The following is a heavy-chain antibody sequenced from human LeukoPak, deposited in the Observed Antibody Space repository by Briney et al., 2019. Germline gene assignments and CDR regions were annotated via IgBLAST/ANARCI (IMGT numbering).Heavy chain of an antibody. Sequence: GGSLRLSCAASGFTFGSYGMHWVRQAPGKGLEWVTFIRSDGSNKYYADSVKGRFTISRDNAKNSLYLQMNSLRAEDTAVYYCARGEYSFDYWGQGTLVTVSS. CDR2: IRSDGSNK. D-gene: IGHD6-6*01. CDR3: ARGEYSFDY. J-gene: IGHJ4*02. CDR1: GFTFGSYG. V-gene: IGHV3-30*02.